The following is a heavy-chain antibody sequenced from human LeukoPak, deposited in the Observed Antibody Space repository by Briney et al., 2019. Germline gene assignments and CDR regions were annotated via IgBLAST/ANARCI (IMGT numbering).Heavy chain of an antibody. V-gene: IGHV3-23*01. Sequence: PGGSLRLSCAASGFSFSSYARSWIRQAPGKGLEWISGISGSGGTIYNADSVKGRLTSSRNNSKKTLYLQMNTLRAEDTAIYYWATTRDITMIIVVLAPKFDYWGQGTLVTVSS. CDR3: ATTRDITMIIVVLAPKFDY. CDR1: GFSFSSYA. D-gene: IGHD3-22*01. CDR2: ISGSGGTI. J-gene: IGHJ4*02.